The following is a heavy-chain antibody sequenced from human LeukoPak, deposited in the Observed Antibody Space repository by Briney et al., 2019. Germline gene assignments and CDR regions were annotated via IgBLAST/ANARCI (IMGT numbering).Heavy chain of an antibody. D-gene: IGHD3-10*01. Sequence: GGSLRLSCAASGFTFSSYGMSWVRQTPGKGLEWVAFIRYDGSNKYYADSVKGRFTISRDNSKNTLYLQMNSLRAGDTAVYYCARGSGSNYYFDYWGQGTLVTVSS. CDR2: IRYDGSNK. J-gene: IGHJ4*02. V-gene: IGHV3-30*02. CDR1: GFTFSSYG. CDR3: ARGSGSNYYFDY.